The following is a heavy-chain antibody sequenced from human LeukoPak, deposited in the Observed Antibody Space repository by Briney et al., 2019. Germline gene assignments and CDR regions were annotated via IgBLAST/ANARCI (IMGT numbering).Heavy chain of an antibody. CDR1: GYTFTGHY. Sequence: ASVKVSCKASGYTFTGHYIHWVRQAPGQGLEWMGWMNPDSGGTNYAQKFQDRVTMNRDTSITTAYMELSRLTSDDTAIYYCARIMEYYDFTPRGFDIWGQGTMVAVSS. D-gene: IGHD3/OR15-3a*01. V-gene: IGHV1-2*02. CDR2: MNPDSGGT. CDR3: ARIMEYYDFTPRGFDI. J-gene: IGHJ3*02.